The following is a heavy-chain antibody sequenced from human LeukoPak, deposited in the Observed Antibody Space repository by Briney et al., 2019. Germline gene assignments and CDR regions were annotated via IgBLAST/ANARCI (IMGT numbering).Heavy chain of an antibody. CDR2: IIPILGIA. V-gene: IGHV1-69*04. D-gene: IGHD2-2*01. Sequence: ASVKVSCKASGGTFSRYAISWVRQAPGQGLEWMGRIIPILGIANYAQKFQGRVTITADKSTSTAYMELSSLRSEDTAVYYCARPRDCSSTSCYWGHAFDIWGQGTMVTVSS. CDR1: GGTFSRYA. CDR3: ARPRDCSSTSCYWGHAFDI. J-gene: IGHJ3*02.